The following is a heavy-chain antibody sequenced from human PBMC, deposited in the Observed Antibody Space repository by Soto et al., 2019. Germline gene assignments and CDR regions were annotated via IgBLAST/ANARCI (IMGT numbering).Heavy chain of an antibody. CDR3: ARLSVTMTTVTDDY. V-gene: IGHV3-23*01. CDR1: GFTFRTYA. CDR2: ISGSGDRT. J-gene: IGHJ4*02. D-gene: IGHD4-17*01. Sequence: GGSLRLSCAASGFTFRTYAMSWVRQAPGKGLEWVSSISGSGDRTYYADSVKGRFAISRDNSKNTLYLEMNSLRPEDTAVYYCARLSVTMTTVTDDYWGQGTLVTVSS.